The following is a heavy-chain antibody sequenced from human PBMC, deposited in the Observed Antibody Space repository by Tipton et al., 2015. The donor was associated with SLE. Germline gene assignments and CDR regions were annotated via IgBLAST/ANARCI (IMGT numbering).Heavy chain of an antibody. CDR2: VYYTGHT. V-gene: IGHV4-59*11. CDR1: GGSISGHY. CDR3: ARPNSRGWYAAFDI. Sequence: TLSLTCTVSGGSISGHYYSWIRQPPGQGLEWIGYVYYTGHTNYNPSLKGRVTVSVDTSKNHFSLRLSSVTAADTARYYCARPNSRGWYAAFDIWGQGTMVTVSS. D-gene: IGHD6-13*01. J-gene: IGHJ3*02.